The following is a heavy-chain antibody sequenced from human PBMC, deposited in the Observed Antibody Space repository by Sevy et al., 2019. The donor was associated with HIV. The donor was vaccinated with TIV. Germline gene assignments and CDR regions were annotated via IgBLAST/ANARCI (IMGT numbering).Heavy chain of an antibody. V-gene: IGHV4-38-2*01. CDR2: VHHSGST. CDR1: NYSISSGYY. J-gene: IGHJ6*03. D-gene: IGHD2-21*01. CDR3: AGRDLCIDV. Sequence: SETLSLTCAVSNYSISSGYYWGWIRQFPGKGLEWIASVHHSGSTYYNPSLKSRVSISVDRSKNQFSLKLNSVTAADTAVYYCAGRDLCIDVWGKGTTVTVSS.